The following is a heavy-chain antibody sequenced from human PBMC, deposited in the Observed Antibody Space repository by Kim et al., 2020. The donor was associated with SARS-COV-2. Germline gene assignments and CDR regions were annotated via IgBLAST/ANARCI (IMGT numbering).Heavy chain of an antibody. CDR2: INTNTGNP. Sequence: ASVKVSCKASGYTFTSYAMNWVRQAPGQGLEWMGWINTNTGNPTYAQGFTGRFVFSLDTSVSTAYLQISSLKAKDTAVYYCARDQRDTIFGVVISPRGGMDVLGQGAPGTGS. J-gene: IGHJ6*02. CDR3: ARDQRDTIFGVVISPRGGMDV. CDR1: GYTFTSYA. V-gene: IGHV7-4-1*02. D-gene: IGHD3-3*01.